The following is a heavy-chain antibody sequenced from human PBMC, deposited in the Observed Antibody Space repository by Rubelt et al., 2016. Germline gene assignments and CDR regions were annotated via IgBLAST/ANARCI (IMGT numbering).Heavy chain of an antibody. J-gene: IGHJ4*02. CDR1: GYTFTGYI. CDR3: ARDKDSSGYMDY. Sequence: QVQLVQSGAEVKKPGASVKVSCKASGYTFTGYIMHWVRQAPGQGLEWMGRINPISGGRNYAQKFQGRVTMTWDTSTPTAYLELNRLTSDDSAVYYCARDKDSSGYMDYWGQGTLVTVSS. D-gene: IGHD3-22*01. V-gene: IGHV1-2*06. CDR2: INPISGGR.